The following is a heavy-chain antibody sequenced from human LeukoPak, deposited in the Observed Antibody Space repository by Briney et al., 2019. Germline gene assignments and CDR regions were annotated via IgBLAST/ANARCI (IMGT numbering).Heavy chain of an antibody. D-gene: IGHD3-22*01. CDR2: ISVRSNYR. J-gene: IGHJ4*02. CDR1: GYTFSDFS. V-gene: IGHV3-21*01. Sequence: GGSLTLSCAASGYTFSDFSVNWVRQAPGKGLEWVSSISVRSNYRYYADSVRGRFTISRDDARDSLFLQMNSLRAEDTAVYFCVRLRRNNDRSGYYYYYDYWGQGTLVTVFS. CDR3: VRLRRNNDRSGYYYYYDY.